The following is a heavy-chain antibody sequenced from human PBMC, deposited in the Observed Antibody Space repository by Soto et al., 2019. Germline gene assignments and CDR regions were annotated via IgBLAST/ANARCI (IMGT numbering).Heavy chain of an antibody. CDR1: GGSISRSSYY. J-gene: IGHJ4*02. D-gene: IGHD3-10*01. CDR2: IYYSGST. CDR3: ATLWFGAADY. Sequence: QLQLQESGPGLVKPSETLSLTCTVSGGSISRSSYYWGWIRQPPGKGLEWIGSIYYSGSTHYNPSLKSRLTLSVATSKNQSSLKLSSVTAADTAVYYCATLWFGAADYWGQGTLVTVSS. V-gene: IGHV4-39*01.